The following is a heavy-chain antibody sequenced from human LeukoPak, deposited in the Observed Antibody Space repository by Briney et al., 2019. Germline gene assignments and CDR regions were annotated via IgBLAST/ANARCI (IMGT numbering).Heavy chain of an antibody. D-gene: IGHD3-22*01. CDR3: ARLLDNDISGDPDTFDV. Sequence: LETLSLTCTLSGGSLSGHYWSWLRAPPPKRVEWIVYVSYTGRTKYNPSLQSLVTISIDTSKSQFSLKLNSVTSADTAVYSCARLLDNDISGDPDTFDVWGQGTTVIVSS. J-gene: IGHJ3*01. CDR2: VSYTGRT. CDR1: GGSLSGHY. V-gene: IGHV4-59*11.